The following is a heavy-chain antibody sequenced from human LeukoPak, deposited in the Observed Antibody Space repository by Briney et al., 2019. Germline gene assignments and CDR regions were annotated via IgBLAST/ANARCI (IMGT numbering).Heavy chain of an antibody. CDR3: AREWGWYSSPDYFDY. CDR1: GFTFSSYW. Sequence: GGSLRLSCAASGFTFSSYWMSWVRQAPGKGLEWVANIKQDGSEKYYVDSVKGRFTISRDNAKNSLYLQMNSLRAEDTAVYYCAREWGWYSSPDYFDYWGQGTLVTVSS. D-gene: IGHD6-13*01. J-gene: IGHJ4*02. V-gene: IGHV3-7*01. CDR2: IKQDGSEK.